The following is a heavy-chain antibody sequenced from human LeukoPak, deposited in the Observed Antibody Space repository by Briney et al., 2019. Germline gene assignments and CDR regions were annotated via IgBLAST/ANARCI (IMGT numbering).Heavy chain of an antibody. D-gene: IGHD3-10*01. CDR1: GGSISSGSYY. CDR2: IYTSGST. CDR3: ARLLYAAMVRGVINLYNWFDP. Sequence: SQTLSLTCTVSGGSISSGSYYWSWIRQPAGKGLEWIGRIYTSGSTNYNPSLKSRVTISVDTSKNQFSPKLSSVTAADTAVYYCARLLYAAMVRGVINLYNWFDPWGQGTLVTVSS. J-gene: IGHJ5*02. V-gene: IGHV4-61*02.